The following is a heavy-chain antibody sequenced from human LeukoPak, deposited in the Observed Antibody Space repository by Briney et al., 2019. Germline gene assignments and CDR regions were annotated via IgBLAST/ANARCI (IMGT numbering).Heavy chain of an antibody. CDR2: ITTYNGNT. CDR3: ARLSPPIASFCSGGTCYSGGFDP. J-gene: IGHJ5*02. CDR1: GYTFTSYG. Sequence: VASVKVSCKASGYTFTSYGITWVRQAPGQGLEWMGWITTYNGNTYYAQNFQGRVTMTADTSTSTDHMEVRSLRSDDTAVYYCARLSPPIASFCSGGTCYSGGFDPWGQGTLVTVSS. V-gene: IGHV1-18*01. D-gene: IGHD2-15*01.